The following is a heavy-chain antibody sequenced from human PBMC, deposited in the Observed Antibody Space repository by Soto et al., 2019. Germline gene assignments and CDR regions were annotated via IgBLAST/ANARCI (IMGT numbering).Heavy chain of an antibody. J-gene: IGHJ5*02. V-gene: IGHV4-31*03. Sequence: PSETLSLTCTVSGGSISSGGYYWSWIRQHPGKGLEWIGYIYYSGSTYYNPSLKSRVTISVDTSKNQFSLKLSSVTAADTAVYYCARVRGSYGSGSYYYNWFDPWGQGTLVTVSS. CDR1: GGSISSGGYY. D-gene: IGHD3-10*01. CDR2: IYYSGST. CDR3: ARVRGSYGSGSYYYNWFDP.